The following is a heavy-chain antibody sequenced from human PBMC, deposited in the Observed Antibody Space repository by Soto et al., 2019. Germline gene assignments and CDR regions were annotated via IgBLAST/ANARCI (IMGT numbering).Heavy chain of an antibody. CDR1: GFTFSSYA. CDR3: ARSRAAAGTPYYYYGMDV. V-gene: IGHV3-30-3*01. CDR2: ISYDGSNK. J-gene: IGHJ6*02. Sequence: VQLVESGGGLVKPGGSLRLSCAASGFTFSSYAMHWVRQAPGKGLEWVAVISYDGSNKYYADSVKGRFTISRDNSKNTLYLQMNSLRAEDTAVYYCARSRAAAGTPYYYYGMDVWGQGTTVTVSS. D-gene: IGHD6-13*01.